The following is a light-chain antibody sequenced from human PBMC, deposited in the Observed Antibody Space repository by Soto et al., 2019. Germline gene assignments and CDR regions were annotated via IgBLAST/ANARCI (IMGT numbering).Light chain of an antibody. J-gene: IGLJ3*02. V-gene: IGLV7-46*01. CDR2: DTN. CDR1: TGAVSTGHY. CDR3: SLSYSGIRV. Sequence: QAVVTQEPSLTVSPGGTVTLTCASSTGAVSTGHYPYWFQQKPGQAPRTLIYDTNNRHSWTPARFSGSLLGGKPALTLSGAQPEDEAEYYWSLSYSGIRVFGGGTKLTVL.